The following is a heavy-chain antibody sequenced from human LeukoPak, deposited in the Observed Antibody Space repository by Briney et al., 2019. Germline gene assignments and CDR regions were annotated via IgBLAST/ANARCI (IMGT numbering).Heavy chain of an antibody. V-gene: IGHV3-23*01. D-gene: IGHD3-10*01. CDR3: AKESRYYYGSGSFSSQFDY. J-gene: IGHJ4*02. CDR2: NCVRGVST. Sequence: GRSLRLSCAASGFTFSGYTMSGVREAPGKGLECVSANCVRGVSTYYADSVKGRLTSSRDNSKNTLYLQMNNLRAEDTAVYYCAKESRYYYGSGSFSSQFDYWGQGNLVTVSS. CDR1: GFTFSGYT.